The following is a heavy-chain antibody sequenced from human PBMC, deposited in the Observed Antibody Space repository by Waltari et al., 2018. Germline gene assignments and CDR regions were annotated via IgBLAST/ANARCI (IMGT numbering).Heavy chain of an antibody. V-gene: IGHV4-39*01. D-gene: IGHD4-17*01. CDR1: GGAIGSSSYY. CDR2: FFYSGST. Sequence: QLQLQESGPGLVMPSETLSLTRAVSGGAIGSSSYYWGWMRQRPRKGLEWIGSFFYSGSTYYNPSLRSRVTISVDASKSQFSLRLSSVTAADTAVYYCARRYGDYVDAYFWGQGTLVTVSS. J-gene: IGHJ4*02. CDR3: ARRYGDYVDAYF.